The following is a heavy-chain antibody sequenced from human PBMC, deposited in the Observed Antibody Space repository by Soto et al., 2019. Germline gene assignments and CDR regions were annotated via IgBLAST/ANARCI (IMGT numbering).Heavy chain of an antibody. Sequence: GESLKISCKGSGCSFTSYWNSWVRQMPGKGLECMGRIDPSDSYTNYSPSFQGHVTISADNSISTAYLQWTSLKASDTAMYYFATSGYSYDCYYYYGQDVWAQRTTDTVSS. V-gene: IGHV5-10-1*01. CDR2: IDPSDSYT. CDR3: ATSGYSYDCYYYYGQDV. D-gene: IGHD5-18*01. J-gene: IGHJ6*02. CDR1: GCSFTSYW.